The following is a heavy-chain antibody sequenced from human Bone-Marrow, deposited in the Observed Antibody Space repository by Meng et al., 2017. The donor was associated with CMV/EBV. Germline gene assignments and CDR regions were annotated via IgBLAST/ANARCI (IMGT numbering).Heavy chain of an antibody. V-gene: IGHV3-74*03. J-gene: IGHJ4*02. CDR2: INTDGSFT. D-gene: IGHD7-27*01. CDR1: GFTFSSYW. Sequence: VESGGGLVQTGGSLRLSCAVSGFTFSSYWMHWVRQVPGEGLMWVSRINTDGSFTSYADSVKGRFTISRDNAKNTLYLQMNSLRVDDSAVYYCGRDLTGERDLWGQGTLVTVFS. CDR3: GRDLTGERDL.